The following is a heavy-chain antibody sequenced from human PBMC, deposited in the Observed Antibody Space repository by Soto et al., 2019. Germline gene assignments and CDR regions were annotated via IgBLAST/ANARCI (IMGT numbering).Heavy chain of an antibody. D-gene: IGHD3-3*01. V-gene: IGHV3-33*01. CDR1: GXTFSSYG. Sequence: QTXGSLRLSCAASGXTFSSYGMHWVRQAPGKGLEWVAFIWYDGSNKYYTDSVNCRFSIYRDNSKNRLYLQMNSLRAWDTAVYYCARGTTYYDFWSGYFPRGYWGQGTLVTVS. CDR2: IWYDGSNK. CDR3: ARGTTYYDFWSGYFPRGY. J-gene: IGHJ4*02.